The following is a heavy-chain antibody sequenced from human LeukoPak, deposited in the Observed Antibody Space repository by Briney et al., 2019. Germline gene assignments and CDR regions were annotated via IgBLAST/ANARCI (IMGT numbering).Heavy chain of an antibody. CDR2: ISGSGGST. CDR3: AKGRYCSGGSCYHLYPAGWFDP. V-gene: IGHV3-23*01. Sequence: GGSLRLSCAASGFTFSSYAMSWVRQAPGKGLEWVSAISGSGGSTYYADSVKGRFTISRDNSKNTLYLQMNSLRAEDTAVYYCAKGRYCSGGSCYHLYPAGWFDPWGQGTLVTVSS. D-gene: IGHD2-15*01. CDR1: GFTFSSYA. J-gene: IGHJ5*02.